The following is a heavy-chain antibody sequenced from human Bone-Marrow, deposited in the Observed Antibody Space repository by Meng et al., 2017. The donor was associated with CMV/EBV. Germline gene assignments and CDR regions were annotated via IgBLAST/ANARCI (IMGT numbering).Heavy chain of an antibody. CDR2: LYFSGST. CDR1: GGSISGSSYY. D-gene: IGHD3-16*01. Sequence: SETLSLTCTVSGGSISGSSYYWGWSRQPPGKGLEWIGSLYFSGSTYYNPSLKSRLTISADTSRNQFSLKLSSVTAADTAVYYCARYGLGDFDYWGQGTLVTVSS. CDR3: ARYGLGDFDY. V-gene: IGHV4-39*01. J-gene: IGHJ4*02.